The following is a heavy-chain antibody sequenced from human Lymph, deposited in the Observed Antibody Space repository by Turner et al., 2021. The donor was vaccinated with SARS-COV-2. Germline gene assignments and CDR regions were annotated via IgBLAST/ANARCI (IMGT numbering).Heavy chain of an antibody. CDR3: ARGESIAVAGTQYFDY. D-gene: IGHD6-19*01. J-gene: IGHJ4*02. Sequence: QVHLVQSGAAVQKPGASVTVSCKASGYTFTDYYMHWVRQAPGQGLEWMGWINPNSGGTNYAQKFQGRVTMTRDTSISTAYMELRWLRSDDTAVYFCARGESIAVAGTQYFDYWGQGTLVTVSS. V-gene: IGHV1-2*02. CDR2: INPNSGGT. CDR1: GYTFTDYY.